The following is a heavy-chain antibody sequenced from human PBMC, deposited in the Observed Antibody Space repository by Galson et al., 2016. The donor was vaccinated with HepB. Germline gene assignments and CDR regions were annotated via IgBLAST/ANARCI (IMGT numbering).Heavy chain of an antibody. D-gene: IGHD2-15*01. CDR3: ARLNGLPRGIYCSGGRCYSPRLYFDY. J-gene: IGHJ4*02. Sequence: SETLSLTCIVSGGSISSSDFHWGWIRQPPGKGLEWIGSTYYSGSSYYNSSLKSRLTFSVDTSKNQFSLRLSSETAADTAVYYCARLNGLPRGIYCSGGRCYSPRLYFDYWGQGTLVTVSS. CDR2: TYYSGSS. V-gene: IGHV4-39*01. CDR1: GGSISSSDFH.